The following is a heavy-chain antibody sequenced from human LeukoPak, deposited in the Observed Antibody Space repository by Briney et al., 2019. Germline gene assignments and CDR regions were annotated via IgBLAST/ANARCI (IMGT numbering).Heavy chain of an antibody. CDR2: IIPIFGTA. CDR3: ARFGVGFLEWSN. J-gene: IGHJ4*02. CDR1: GGTFSSYA. V-gene: IGHV1-69*05. D-gene: IGHD3-3*02. Sequence: SVKVSCKASGGTFSSYAISWVRQAPGQGLEWMGGIIPIFGTANYAQKFQGRVTITTDESTSTAYMELSSLRSEDTAVYYCARFGVGFLEWSNWGRGTLVTVSS.